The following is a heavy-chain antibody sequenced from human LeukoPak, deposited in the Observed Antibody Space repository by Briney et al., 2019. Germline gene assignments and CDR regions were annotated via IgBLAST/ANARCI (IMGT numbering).Heavy chain of an antibody. D-gene: IGHD3-3*01. V-gene: IGHV4-34*01. Sequence: SETLSLTCAVYGGSFSGYYWSWIRQPPGKGLEWLGEINHSGSTNYNPSLKSRVTISVDTSKNQFSLKLSSVTAADTAVYYCASDSDYDFWSGYSAHYGMDVWGQGTTVTVSS. J-gene: IGHJ6*02. CDR1: GGSFSGYY. CDR3: ASDSDYDFWSGYSAHYGMDV. CDR2: INHSGST.